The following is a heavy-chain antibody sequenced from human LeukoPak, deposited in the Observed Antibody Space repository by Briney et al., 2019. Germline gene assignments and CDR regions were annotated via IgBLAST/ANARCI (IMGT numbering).Heavy chain of an antibody. D-gene: IGHD3-3*01. Sequence: GGSLRLSCAAPGFTVSSNYMSWVRQAPGQGLEWVSVIYSGGSTYYADSVKGRFTISRDNSKNTLYLQMNSLRAEDTAVYYCARDWSWSGYYKGLAVDYWGQGTLVTVSS. CDR3: ARDWSWSGYYKGLAVDY. J-gene: IGHJ4*02. CDR2: IYSGGST. V-gene: IGHV3-66*01. CDR1: GFTVSSNY.